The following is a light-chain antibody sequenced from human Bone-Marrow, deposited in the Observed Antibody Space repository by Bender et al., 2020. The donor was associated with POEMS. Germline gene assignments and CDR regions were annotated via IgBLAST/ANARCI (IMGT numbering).Light chain of an antibody. CDR2: DVS. CDR1: SSDIGVYNY. Sequence: QSALTQPASVSGSPGQSITISCTGTSSDIGVYNYVSWYQQHPGKAPRLMIYDVSNRPSGVSTRFSGSKSGNTASLIISGLQAEDEADYYCSSYTSSSTWVFGGGTKLTVL. J-gene: IGLJ3*02. CDR3: SSYTSSSTWV. V-gene: IGLV2-14*01.